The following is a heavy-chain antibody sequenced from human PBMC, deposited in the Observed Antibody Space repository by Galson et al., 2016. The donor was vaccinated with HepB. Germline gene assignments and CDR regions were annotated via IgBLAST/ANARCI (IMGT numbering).Heavy chain of an antibody. CDR2: ISSSSSYI. J-gene: IGHJ5*02. Sequence: SLRLSCAVSGFTVSNNYMRWIRQASGKGLEWVSSISSSSSYIYYADSVKGRFTISRDNAKNSLHLQMNSLRAEDTAVYYCARAGEKRNHPNWFDPWGQGTLVTVSS. V-gene: IGHV3-11*06. CDR1: GFTVSNNY. CDR3: ARAGEKRNHPNWFDP. D-gene: IGHD3-16*01.